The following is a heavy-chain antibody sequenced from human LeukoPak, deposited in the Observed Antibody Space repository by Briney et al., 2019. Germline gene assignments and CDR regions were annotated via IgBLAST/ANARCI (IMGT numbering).Heavy chain of an antibody. Sequence: ASVKVSCKASGYTFTSYGINWVRQAPGQGLEWMGWISGYNGDTNYAQKLQGRVTMTTDASTSTAYMDLRNLRFDDTAVYFCARRPRSYYYGMDVWSQGTTVTVSS. V-gene: IGHV1-18*01. CDR3: ARRPRSYYYGMDV. J-gene: IGHJ6*02. CDR1: GYTFTSYG. CDR2: ISGYNGDT. D-gene: IGHD1-14*01.